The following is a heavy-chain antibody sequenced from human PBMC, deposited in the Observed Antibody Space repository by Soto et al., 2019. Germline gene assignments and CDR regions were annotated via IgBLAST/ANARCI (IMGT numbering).Heavy chain of an antibody. Sequence: GGSLRLPCAASGFTFSSYSMNWVRQAPGKGLEWVSSISSSSSYIYYADSVKGRFTISRDNAKNSLYLQMNSLRAEDTAVYYCARDLRAVAGTGIDYWGQGTLVTVSS. CDR3: ARDLRAVAGTGIDY. J-gene: IGHJ4*02. CDR1: GFTFSSYS. D-gene: IGHD6-19*01. CDR2: ISSSSSYI. V-gene: IGHV3-21*01.